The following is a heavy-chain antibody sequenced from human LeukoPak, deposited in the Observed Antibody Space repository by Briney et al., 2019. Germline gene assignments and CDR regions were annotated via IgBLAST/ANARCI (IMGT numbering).Heavy chain of an antibody. Sequence: GGSLRLSCVASGFTFSSYDMHWVRQATGKGLEWVSDIGTAGDTYYPGSLKGRFTISRENAKNSLYLQMNSLRAGDTAVYYCARSGLGGDDAFDIWGQGTMVTVSS. CDR3: ARSGLGGDDAFDI. CDR2: IGTAGDT. CDR1: GFTFSSYD. J-gene: IGHJ3*02. D-gene: IGHD4-23*01. V-gene: IGHV3-13*01.